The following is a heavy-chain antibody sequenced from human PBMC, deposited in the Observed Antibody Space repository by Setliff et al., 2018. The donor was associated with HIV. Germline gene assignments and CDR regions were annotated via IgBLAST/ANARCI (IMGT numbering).Heavy chain of an antibody. CDR1: GGSISSYY. J-gene: IGHJ1*01. CDR2: IYTSGST. CDR3: ATVLMVYAIGGRYFQH. D-gene: IGHD2-8*01. V-gene: IGHV4-4*07. Sequence: PSETLSLTCTVSGGSISSYYWSWIRQPAGKGLEWIGRIYTSGSTNYNPSLKSRVTMSVDTSKNQFSLKLSSVTAADTAVYYCATVLMVYAIGGRYFQHWGQGTLVTVSS.